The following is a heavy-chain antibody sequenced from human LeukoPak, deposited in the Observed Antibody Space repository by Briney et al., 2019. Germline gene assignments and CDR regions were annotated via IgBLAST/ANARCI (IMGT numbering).Heavy chain of an antibody. CDR3: AKEAATSQIDY. V-gene: IGHV3-30*18. J-gene: IGHJ4*02. CDR1: GFTFSAYG. Sequence: GGSLRLSCAASGFTFSAYGMHWVRQVPVKGLEWLAFISHDGDTKYYEDSVKGRFTISRDNFKNTLSLPINSLKAEDTAVYYCAKEAATSQIDYWGQGTLVTVSS. D-gene: IGHD2-2*01. CDR2: ISHDGDTK.